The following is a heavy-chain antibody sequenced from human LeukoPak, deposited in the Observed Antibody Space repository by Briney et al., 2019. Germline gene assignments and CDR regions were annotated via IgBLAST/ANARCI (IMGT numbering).Heavy chain of an antibody. CDR1: GFTFSSYA. J-gene: IGHJ4*02. D-gene: IGHD2-21*02. CDR2: ISGSGGST. V-gene: IGHV3-23*01. CDR3: AKDQRYCGGDCYASFDY. Sequence: GGSLRLSCAASGFTFSSYAMSWVRQAPGKGLEWVSAISGSGGSTYYADSVKGRFTISRDNSKNTLYLQMNSLRAEDTAVYYCAKDQRYCGGDCYASFDYWGQGTLVTVSS.